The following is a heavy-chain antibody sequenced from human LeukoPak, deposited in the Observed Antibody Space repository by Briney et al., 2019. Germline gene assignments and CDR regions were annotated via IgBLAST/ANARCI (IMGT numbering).Heavy chain of an antibody. CDR3: ARGGYGPGFDAFDI. CDR1: GGSISPYY. V-gene: IGHV4-59*01. D-gene: IGHD5-18*01. CDR2: IYCSGNT. J-gene: IGHJ3*02. Sequence: SETLSLTCTVSGGSISPYYWSWIRQSPGKGLEWIGYIYCSGNTYNNPSLKSRVTISVDTSKNQFSLKLSSVTAADTAVYYCARGGYGPGFDAFDIWGQGTMVTVSS.